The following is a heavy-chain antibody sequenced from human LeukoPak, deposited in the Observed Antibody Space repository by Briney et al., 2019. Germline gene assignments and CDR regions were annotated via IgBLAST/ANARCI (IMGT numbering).Heavy chain of an antibody. CDR1: GGSISSGGYS. D-gene: IGHD3-9*01. CDR3: ARKIRYYDILTGYYYFDY. V-gene: IGHV4-30-2*01. J-gene: IGHJ4*02. CDR2: IYHSGST. Sequence: SQTLSLTCAVSGGSISSGGYSWSWIRQPPGKGLEWIGYIYHSGSTYYNPSLKSRVTISVDRSKNQFSLKLSSVTAADTAVYYCARKIRYYDILTGYYYFDYWGQGTLVTVSS.